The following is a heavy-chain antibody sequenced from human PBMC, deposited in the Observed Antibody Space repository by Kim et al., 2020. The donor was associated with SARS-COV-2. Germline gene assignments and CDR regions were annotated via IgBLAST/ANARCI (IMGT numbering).Heavy chain of an antibody. D-gene: IGHD3-10*01. V-gene: IGHV1-46*01. CDR3: AREPSSGTSYFDY. J-gene: IGHJ4*02. Sequence: YAQKFRGRLTLNRDMSTTTAYMELSSLTSEDTGIYYCAREPSSGTSYFDYWGQGTLVTVSS.